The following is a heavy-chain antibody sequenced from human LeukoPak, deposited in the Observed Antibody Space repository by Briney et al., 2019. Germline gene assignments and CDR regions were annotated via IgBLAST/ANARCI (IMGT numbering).Heavy chain of an antibody. J-gene: IGHJ4*02. Sequence: SETLSLTCTVSGGSISSSSYYRGWIRQPPGKGLEWIGSIYYSGSTNYNPSLKSRVTISVDTSKNQFSLKLSSVTAADTAVYYCARGPYYLDSPGLDYWGQGTLVTVSS. CDR3: ARGPYYLDSPGLDY. CDR2: IYYSGST. V-gene: IGHV4-39*07. CDR1: GGSISSSSYY. D-gene: IGHD3-22*01.